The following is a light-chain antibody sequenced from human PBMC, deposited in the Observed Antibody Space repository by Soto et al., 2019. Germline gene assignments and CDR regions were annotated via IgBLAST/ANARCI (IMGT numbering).Light chain of an antibody. CDR1: SSDVGGYNY. CDR2: EVS. Sequence: QSVLTQPASVSESPGQSITISCAGTSSDVGGYNYVSWYQQHPGKAPKLLIYEVSNRPSGVSNRFSGSKSGNTASLIISGLQAEDEADYYCSSYTSSSTRVFGTGTKATVL. V-gene: IGLV2-14*01. J-gene: IGLJ1*01. CDR3: SSYTSSSTRV.